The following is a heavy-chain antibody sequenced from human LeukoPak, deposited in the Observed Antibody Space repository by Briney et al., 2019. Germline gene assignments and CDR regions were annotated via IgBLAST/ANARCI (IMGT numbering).Heavy chain of an antibody. Sequence: PSETLSLTCTVSGDSISSGDYYWSWIRQPPGKGLEWIRYIYYTGSTYYNPSLKSRVTISVDTSKNQFSLKLSSVTAADTAVYYCARDGRGYCSSTSCYEVDSWGQGTLVTVSS. CDR3: ARDGRGYCSSTSCYEVDS. J-gene: IGHJ4*02. CDR2: IYYTGST. D-gene: IGHD2-2*01. CDR1: GDSISSGDYY. V-gene: IGHV4-30-4*01.